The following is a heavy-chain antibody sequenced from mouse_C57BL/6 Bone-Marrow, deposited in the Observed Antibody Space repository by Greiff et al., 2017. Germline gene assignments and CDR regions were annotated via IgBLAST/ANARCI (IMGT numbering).Heavy chain of an antibody. J-gene: IGHJ1*03. CDR1: GFSLSTSGMG. Sequence: LKESGPGILQSSQTLSLTCSFSGFSLSTSGMGVSWIRQPSGKGLEWLAHIFWDDDKRYNPSLKSRLTISKDTSRNQVFLKISSVDTADTATYFCARAGRGSYWYFDVWGTGTTVTVSS. CDR3: ARAGRGSYWYFDV. V-gene: IGHV8-12*01. D-gene: IGHD3-3*01. CDR2: IFWDDDK.